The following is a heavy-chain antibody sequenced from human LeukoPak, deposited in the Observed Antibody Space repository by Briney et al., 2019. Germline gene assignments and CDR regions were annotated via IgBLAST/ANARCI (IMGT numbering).Heavy chain of an antibody. V-gene: IGHV4-34*01. CDR1: GSSISSYY. D-gene: IGHD2-2*01. J-gene: IGHJ4*02. CDR3: ARAVLGYCSSTSCYEVYFDY. Sequence: SETLSLTCTVSGSSISSYYWSWIRQPPGKGLEWIGEINHSGSTNYNPSLKSRVTISVDTSKNQFSLKLSSVTAADTAVYYCARAVLGYCSSTSCYEVYFDYWGQGTLVTVSS. CDR2: INHSGST.